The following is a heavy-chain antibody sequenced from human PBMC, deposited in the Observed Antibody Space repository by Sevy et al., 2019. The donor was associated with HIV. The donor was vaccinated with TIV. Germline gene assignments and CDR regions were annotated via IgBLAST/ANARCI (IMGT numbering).Heavy chain of an antibody. J-gene: IGHJ6*02. D-gene: IGHD4-17*01. V-gene: IGHV1-2*02. CDR2: INSDSGVT. CDR1: GYIFTDYY. CDR3: ARLTTKPTSDLYGMDV. Sequence: ASVKVSCKASGYIFTDYYIHWVRQAPGQGLEWMAWINSDSGVTNYAQRFPGEVTVTRDTSLSTAYLELIRLRSNDTAIYYCARLTTKPTSDLYGMDVWGQGTTVTVSS.